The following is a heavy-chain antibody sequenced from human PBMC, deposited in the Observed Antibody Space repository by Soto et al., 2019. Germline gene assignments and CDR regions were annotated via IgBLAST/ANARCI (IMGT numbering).Heavy chain of an antibody. Sequence: GGSLRLSCAASGFTFSSYSMNWVRQAPGKGLEWVSSISSNGIYTYYADSVKGRFTISRDNAENSLFLPMNSLSAEDTAVYYCAREGYRDYADLDYWGQGILVTVSS. CDR3: AREGYRDYADLDY. D-gene: IGHD4-17*01. J-gene: IGHJ4*02. CDR1: GFTFSSYS. CDR2: ISSNGIYT. V-gene: IGHV3-21*01.